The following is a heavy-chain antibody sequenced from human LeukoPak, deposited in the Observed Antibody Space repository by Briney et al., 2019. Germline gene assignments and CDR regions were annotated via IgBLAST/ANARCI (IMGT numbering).Heavy chain of an antibody. Sequence: ASVKVSCKASGYTFTSYGISWVRQAPGQGLEWMGWISGYNGNTHYAQSLHGRVTLTTDTSTSTAYMELSSLRSEDTAVYYCARGGYDFWSGYYPYYYYMDVWGKGTTVTVSS. CDR2: ISGYNGNT. CDR1: GYTFTSYG. J-gene: IGHJ6*03. CDR3: ARGGYDFWSGYYPYYYYMDV. D-gene: IGHD3-3*01. V-gene: IGHV1-18*01.